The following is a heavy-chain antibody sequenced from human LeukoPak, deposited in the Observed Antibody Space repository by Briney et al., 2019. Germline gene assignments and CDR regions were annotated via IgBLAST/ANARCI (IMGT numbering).Heavy chain of an antibody. D-gene: IGHD5-12*01. CDR3: ARVGIEGQHAFDI. V-gene: IGHV1-2*06. J-gene: IGHJ3*02. CDR1: GYTFTGYY. CDR2: INPNSGGT. Sequence: ASVKVSCKASGYTFTGYYLRWVRQAPGQGLEWMGRINPNSGGTNYAQKFQGRVTMTRDTSISTAYMELSGLRSDDTAIYYCARVGIEGQHAFDIWGQGTMVTVS.